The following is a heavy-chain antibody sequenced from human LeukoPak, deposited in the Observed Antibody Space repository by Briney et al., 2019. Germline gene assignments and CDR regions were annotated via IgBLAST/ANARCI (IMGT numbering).Heavy chain of an antibody. CDR2: IHRSGSP. CDR3: AREILGGFSPGAY. J-gene: IGHJ4*02. CDR1: LDSTTSNFW. Sequence: PSETLSLTCTVSLDSTTSNFWSWVRQRPGKSLEWIGEIHRSGSPNYNPSLQSRVTISIDRSRNQIVLELSSVTAADTAVYYCAREILGGFSPGAYWGQGTLVTVSS. V-gene: IGHV4-4*02. D-gene: IGHD3-10*01.